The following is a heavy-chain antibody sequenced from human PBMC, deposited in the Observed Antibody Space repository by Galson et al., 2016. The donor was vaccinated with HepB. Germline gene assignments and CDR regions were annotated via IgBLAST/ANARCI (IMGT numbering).Heavy chain of an antibody. CDR2: LYRDGFT. V-gene: IGHV3-66*01. J-gene: IGHJ4*02. Sequence: SLRLSCAASGFVVSSTYMAWVRQAPGRGLECVSLLYRDGFTYYADSVKGRLTISRDNSKHTLYLQMNSLRAEDTAVYYCAKGHGDYKGNYLDYWGQGALVAVSS. CDR1: GFVVSSTY. D-gene: IGHD4-17*01. CDR3: AKGHGDYKGNYLDY.